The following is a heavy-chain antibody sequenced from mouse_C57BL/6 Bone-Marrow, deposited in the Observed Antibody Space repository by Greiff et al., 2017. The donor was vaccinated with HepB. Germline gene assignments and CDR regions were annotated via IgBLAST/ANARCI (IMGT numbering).Heavy chain of an antibody. V-gene: IGHV5-17*01. CDR3: ASRRENYYALYAMDY. Sequence: EVKVVESGGGLVKPGGSLKLSCAASGFTFSDYGMHWVRQAPEKGLEWVAYISSGSSTIYYADTVKGRFTISRDNAKNTLFLQMTSLRSEDTAMYYCASRRENYYALYAMDYWGQGTSVTVSA. CDR2: ISSGSSTI. D-gene: IGHD1-1*01. CDR1: GFTFSDYG. J-gene: IGHJ4*01.